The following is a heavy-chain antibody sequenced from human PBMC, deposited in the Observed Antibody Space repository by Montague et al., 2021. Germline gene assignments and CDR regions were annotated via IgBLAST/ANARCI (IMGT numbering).Heavy chain of an antibody. Sequence: SLRLSCSASGFSFSSYWMHWVRQAPGKGLLWVSRITLDGSSTTFADSVKGRFTTSRDNAKATLYLQMNSLRVEDTAVHYCARNLASAAPGAFDIWGQGTMVTVSS. CDR3: ARNLASAAPGAFDI. V-gene: IGHV3-74*01. CDR2: ITLDGSST. J-gene: IGHJ3*02. CDR1: GFSFSSYW. D-gene: IGHD6-13*01.